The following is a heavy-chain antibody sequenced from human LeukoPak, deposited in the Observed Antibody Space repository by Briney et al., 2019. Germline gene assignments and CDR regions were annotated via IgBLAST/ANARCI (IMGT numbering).Heavy chain of an antibody. CDR1: GFTFSRYG. CDR2: ISISGSYI. CDR3: ARSYGWLPGGM. V-gene: IGHV3-21*04. D-gene: IGHD5-12*01. Sequence: GGSLRLSCAASGFTFSRYGLHWVRQAPGKGLEWVSSISISGSYIYYADSVKGRFIISRDNAKNSLYLQMNSLRAEDTAVYYCARSYGWLPGGMWGQGTLVTVSS. J-gene: IGHJ4*02.